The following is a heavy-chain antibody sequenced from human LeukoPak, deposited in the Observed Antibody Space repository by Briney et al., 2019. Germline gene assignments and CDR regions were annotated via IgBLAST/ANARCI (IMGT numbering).Heavy chain of an antibody. D-gene: IGHD6-19*01. Sequence: GGSLRLSCAASGFAFSNYDMLWVRQVTGKGLEWVSAINTAADTYYPDSVKGRFTISRENAKSSLYLQMNSLRVGDTAVYYCVRAPPGTGWLIDHWGQGTLVAVSS. CDR3: VRAPPGTGWLIDH. CDR1: GFAFSNYD. J-gene: IGHJ4*02. V-gene: IGHV3-13*04. CDR2: INTAADT.